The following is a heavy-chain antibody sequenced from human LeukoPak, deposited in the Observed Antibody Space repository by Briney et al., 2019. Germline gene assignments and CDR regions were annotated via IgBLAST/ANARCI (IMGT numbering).Heavy chain of an antibody. CDR3: ARDPDSSGYYDF. CDR2: ISGSSSYI. J-gene: IGHJ4*02. CDR1: GFTFDDYA. V-gene: IGHV3-21*01. Sequence: GGSLRLSCAASGFTFDDYAMHWVRQAPGKGLEWVSSISGSSSYIYYADSVKGRFTISRDNAKNSLYLQMNSLRAEDTAVYYCARDPDSSGYYDFWGQGTLVTVSS. D-gene: IGHD3-22*01.